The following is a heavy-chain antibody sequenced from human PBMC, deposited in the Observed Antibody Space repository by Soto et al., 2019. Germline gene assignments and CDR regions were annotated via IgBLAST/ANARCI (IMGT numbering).Heavy chain of an antibody. CDR2: ISNNGGST. J-gene: IGHJ5*02. V-gene: IGHV3-23*01. Sequence: EVQLLESGGGLVQPGESLRLSCAASGFTFSSYALTWVRQAPGKGLEWVSAISNNGGSTYYADSGKGRFTVSRDNSKNTLYLQMNSLGAEDTAVYYCAKGYIARPTGGFGPWGQGNLVTGSP. D-gene: IGHD3-16*02. CDR1: GFTFSSYA. CDR3: AKGYIARPTGGFGP.